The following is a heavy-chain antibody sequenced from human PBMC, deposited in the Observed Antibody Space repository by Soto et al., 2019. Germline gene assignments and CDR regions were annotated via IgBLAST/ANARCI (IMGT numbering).Heavy chain of an antibody. Sequence: EVQLVATGGGLIQPGGSLRLSCAASGFTVSSNYMSWVRQAPGKGLEWVSVIYSGGSTYYADSVKGRFTISRDNSKNTLHLQMNNLRAEDTAVYYCARDTAMVQGYYYGMDVWGQGTTVTVSS. V-gene: IGHV3-53*02. J-gene: IGHJ6*02. CDR2: IYSGGST. CDR1: GFTVSSNY. D-gene: IGHD5-18*01. CDR3: ARDTAMVQGYYYGMDV.